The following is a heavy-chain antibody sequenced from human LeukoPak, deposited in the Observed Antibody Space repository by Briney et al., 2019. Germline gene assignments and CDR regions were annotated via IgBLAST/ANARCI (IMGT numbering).Heavy chain of an antibody. CDR3: ARVDTYYDFWSGYSNWFDP. Sequence: ASVKVSCTASGYTFTSYYMHWVRQAPGQGLEWMGIINPSGGSTSYAQKFQGRVTMTRDMSTSTVYMELSSLRSEDTAVYYCARVDTYYDFWSGYSNWFDPWGQGTLVTVSS. D-gene: IGHD3-3*01. CDR2: INPSGGST. CDR1: GYTFTSYY. V-gene: IGHV1-46*01. J-gene: IGHJ5*02.